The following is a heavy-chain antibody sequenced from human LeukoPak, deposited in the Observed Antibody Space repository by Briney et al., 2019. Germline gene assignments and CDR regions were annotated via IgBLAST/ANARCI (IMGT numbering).Heavy chain of an antibody. CDR3: ARDNVVVVAAPFDY. J-gene: IGHJ4*02. CDR2: ISSSSSTI. Sequence: PGGSLRLSCAASGFTFSSYSMNWVRQAPGKGLERVSYISSSSSTIYYADSVKGRFTISRDNAKNSLYLQMNSLRAEDTAVYYCARDNVVVVAAPFDYWGQGTLVTVSS. V-gene: IGHV3-48*04. CDR1: GFTFSSYS. D-gene: IGHD2-15*01.